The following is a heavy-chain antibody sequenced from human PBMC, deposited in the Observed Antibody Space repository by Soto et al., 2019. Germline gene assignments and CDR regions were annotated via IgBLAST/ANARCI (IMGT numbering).Heavy chain of an antibody. J-gene: IGHJ3*02. V-gene: IGHV6-1*01. CDR3: ARMLAVAGPGYDAFDI. Sequence: PSQTLSVTCAISGSSVSSNIAAWNCIRQSPSRGLEWLGRTYYRSKWYNDYAVSVKSRITINPDTSKNQFSLQLNSVTPEDTAVYYCARMLAVAGPGYDAFDIWGQGTMVTVS. D-gene: IGHD6-19*01. CDR2: TYYRSKWYN. CDR1: GSSVSSNIAA.